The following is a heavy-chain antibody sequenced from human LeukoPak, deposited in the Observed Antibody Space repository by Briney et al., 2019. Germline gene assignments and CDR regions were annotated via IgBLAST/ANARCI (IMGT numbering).Heavy chain of an antibody. Sequence: GASVKVSCKVSGYTLTELSMHWVRQAPGRGLEWMGGFDPEDGETIYAQKFQGRVTVTEDTSTDTAYMELSSLRSEDTAVYYCATGRQWLPTDYWGQGTLVTVSS. CDR1: GYTLTELS. D-gene: IGHD6-19*01. CDR3: ATGRQWLPTDY. V-gene: IGHV1-24*01. J-gene: IGHJ4*02. CDR2: FDPEDGET.